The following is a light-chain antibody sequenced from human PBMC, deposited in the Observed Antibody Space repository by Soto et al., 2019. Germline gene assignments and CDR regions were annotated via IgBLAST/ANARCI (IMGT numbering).Light chain of an antibody. J-gene: IGKJ4*01. CDR1: QGISTL. Sequence: EIVLTQSPATLSVSPGERATLFCRASQGISTLLAWYQQKPGQAPRLLIYAASTRAAGIPARFSGRGSGTEFTLTISSLQSEDFAVYYCQRYNNWPLTFGGGTKVDIK. CDR2: AAS. CDR3: QRYNNWPLT. V-gene: IGKV3-15*01.